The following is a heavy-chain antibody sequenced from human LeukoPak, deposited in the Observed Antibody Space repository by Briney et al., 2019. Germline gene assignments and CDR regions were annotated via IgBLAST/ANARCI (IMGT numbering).Heavy chain of an antibody. V-gene: IGHV4-4*02. D-gene: IGHD6-19*01. J-gene: IGHJ3*02. CDR3: ARGNRAGDAFEI. Sequence: SETLSLTCAVSGGSISGSNWWGWVRQPPGKGLEWIGEIYHSGSTNYNPSLKSRVTISVGKSKNQFSLKRSSVTAADTAVYYCARGNRAGDAFEICGQETMVTVSS. CDR1: GGSISGSNW. CDR2: IYHSGST.